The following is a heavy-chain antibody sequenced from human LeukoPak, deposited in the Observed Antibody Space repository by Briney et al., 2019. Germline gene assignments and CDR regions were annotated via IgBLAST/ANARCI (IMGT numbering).Heavy chain of an antibody. D-gene: IGHD6-6*01. CDR3: ARDRPYGMDV. Sequence: SETLSLTCTVSGGSISSYYWSWIRQPPGKGLEGIGYIYYSGSTNYNPSLKSRVTISVDTSKNQFSLKLSSVTAADTAVYYCARDRPYGMDVWGQGTTVTVSS. V-gene: IGHV4-59*01. CDR2: IYYSGST. J-gene: IGHJ6*02. CDR1: GGSISSYY.